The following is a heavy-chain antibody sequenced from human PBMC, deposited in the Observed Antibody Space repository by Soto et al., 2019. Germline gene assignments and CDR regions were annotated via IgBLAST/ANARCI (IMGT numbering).Heavy chain of an antibody. CDR3: AREVLWSRYFDY. D-gene: IGHD3-10*01. CDR2: MSYDGTTK. CDR1: GFIFSNYV. V-gene: IGHV3-30-3*01. J-gene: IGHJ4*02. Sequence: QVQLVESGGGVVQPGRSLRLSCAASGFIFSNYVMYWVLQAPGKRLDWVAFMSYDGTTKSYADSVMGRFTISRDNSQNTLYLQMNSLRPEDTGVYYCAREVLWSRYFDYWGQGTLVTVSS.